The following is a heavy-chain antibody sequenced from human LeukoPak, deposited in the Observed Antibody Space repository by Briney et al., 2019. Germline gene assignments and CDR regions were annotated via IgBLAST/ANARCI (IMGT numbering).Heavy chain of an antibody. J-gene: IGHJ6*03. CDR1: GFTFSSYA. V-gene: IGHV3-23*01. Sequence: PGGSLRLSCAASGFTFSSYAMSWVRQAPGKGLEWVSAISGSGGSTYYADSVKGRFTISRDNSKNTLYLQMNSLRAEDTAVYYCAKVAAAGTLKNFYYYYYYMDVWGKGTTVTVSS. CDR2: ISGSGGST. D-gene: IGHD6-13*01. CDR3: AKVAAAGTLKNFYYYYYYMDV.